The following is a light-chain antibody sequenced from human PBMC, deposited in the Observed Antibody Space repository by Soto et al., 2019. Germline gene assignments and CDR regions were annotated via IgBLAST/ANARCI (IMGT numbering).Light chain of an antibody. CDR1: QSVSINY. Sequence: EIVLTQSPGTLSLSPGEGATLSYRASQSVSINYLAWYQQKPGQAPRLLLYGASSRATGIPDRFIGSGSGTDFTLTISRLEPEDFAVYYCQQIGSSPMTFGQGTRLEIE. CDR2: GAS. J-gene: IGKJ5*01. CDR3: QQIGSSPMT. V-gene: IGKV3-20*01.